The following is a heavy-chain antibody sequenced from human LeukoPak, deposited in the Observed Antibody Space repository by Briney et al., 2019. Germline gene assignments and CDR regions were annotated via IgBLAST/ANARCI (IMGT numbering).Heavy chain of an antibody. V-gene: IGHV3-23*01. CDR2: ISGSGGST. Sequence: PGGSLRLSCAASGFTFSSHWMHWVRQAPGKGLVWVSAISGSGGSTYYADSVKGRFTISRDNSKNTLYLQMNSLRAEDTAVYYCARDHGYCSSTSCYDGWFDPWGQGTLVTVSS. J-gene: IGHJ5*02. CDR3: ARDHGYCSSTSCYDGWFDP. D-gene: IGHD2-2*03. CDR1: GFTFSSHW.